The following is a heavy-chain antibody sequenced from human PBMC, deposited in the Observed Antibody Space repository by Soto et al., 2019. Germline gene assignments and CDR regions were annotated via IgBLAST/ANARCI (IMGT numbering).Heavy chain of an antibody. J-gene: IGHJ4*02. Sequence: QVQLVQSGAEVKKPGASVKVSCKASGYTFTSYGISWVRQATGQGLEWMGWMNPNSGNTGYAQKFQGRVTMTRNTSISTAYMELSSLRSEDTAVYYCASSYDYIWGSYRSFDYWGQGTLVTVSS. CDR1: GYTFTSYG. CDR2: MNPNSGNT. D-gene: IGHD3-16*02. CDR3: ASSYDYIWGSYRSFDY. V-gene: IGHV1-8*02.